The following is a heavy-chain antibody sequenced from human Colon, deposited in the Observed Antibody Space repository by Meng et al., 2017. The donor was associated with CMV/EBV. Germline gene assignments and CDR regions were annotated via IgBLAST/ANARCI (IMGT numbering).Heavy chain of an antibody. J-gene: IGHJ3*02. CDR3: ARDATEQPGNTMVIVAYDAFDI. V-gene: IGHV1-46*01. Sequence: ASVKVSCKATGDTFSSYYIHWVRQAPGQGLEWMGINNPIGDITTYAQNFQGRVSMTRDTSTSTVYMELSSLTSEDTAVYYCARDATEQPGNTMVIVAYDAFDIWGQGTVVTVSS. CDR2: NNPIGDIT. CDR1: GDTFSSYY. D-gene: IGHD3-10*01.